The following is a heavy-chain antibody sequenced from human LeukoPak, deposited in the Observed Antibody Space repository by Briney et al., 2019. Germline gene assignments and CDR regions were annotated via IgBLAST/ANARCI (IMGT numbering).Heavy chain of an antibody. CDR1: GGSVSSGSYY. J-gene: IGHJ6*02. V-gene: IGHV4-61*01. Sequence: SETLSLTCTVSGGSVSSGSYYCSWIRQPPGKGLELIGDIYYTGSTTYNPSLKRRVTISVDTSKNQFSLKVTSVTAAAPAVYYGDTPSDNSPCTETTCYRNYFGLDVWGQGTTVTVSS. CDR2: IYYTGST. D-gene: IGHD2-2*01. CDR3: DTPSDNSPCTETTCYRNYFGLDV.